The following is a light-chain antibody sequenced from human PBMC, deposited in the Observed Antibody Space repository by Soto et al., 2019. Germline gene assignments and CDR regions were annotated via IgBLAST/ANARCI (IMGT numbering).Light chain of an antibody. CDR1: QSVMSNY. J-gene: IGKJ1*01. CDR2: GAS. V-gene: IGKV3D-20*02. Sequence: ETVLTQSPGTLSLSPGERATLSCRASQSVMSNYIAWYQQKPGQAPRLLIHGASIRATGISDRFSGSGSGTDFTLTISSLEPEDFAVYYCQQRSNWPPTWTFGQGTKVDIK. CDR3: QQRSNWPPTWT.